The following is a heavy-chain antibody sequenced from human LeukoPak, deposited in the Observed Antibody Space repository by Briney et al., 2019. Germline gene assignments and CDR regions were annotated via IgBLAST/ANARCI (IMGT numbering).Heavy chain of an antibody. D-gene: IGHD3-3*01. CDR3: ARVITYYDFWSGSGYMDV. Sequence: GGSLRLSCAASGFTFNNYNMNWVRQAPGKGLEWVSYISSSSSTIYYADSVKGRFTISRDNAKNSLYLQMNSLRAEDTAVYYCARVITYYDFWSGSGYMDVWGKGTTVTVSS. J-gene: IGHJ6*03. V-gene: IGHV3-48*01. CDR2: ISSSSSTI. CDR1: GFTFNNYN.